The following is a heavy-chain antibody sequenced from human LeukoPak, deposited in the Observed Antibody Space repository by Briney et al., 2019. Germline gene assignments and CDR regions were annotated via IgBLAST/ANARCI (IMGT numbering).Heavy chain of an antibody. Sequence: ASVKVSCKASGYTLTELSMHWVRQAPGKGLEWMGGFDPEDGETIYAQKLQGRVTMTTDTSTSTAYMELRSLRSDDTAVYYCARGPYSGYDFPPDYWGQGTLVTVSS. CDR1: GYTLTELS. D-gene: IGHD5-12*01. V-gene: IGHV1-24*01. CDR2: FDPEDGET. J-gene: IGHJ4*02. CDR3: ARGPYSGYDFPPDY.